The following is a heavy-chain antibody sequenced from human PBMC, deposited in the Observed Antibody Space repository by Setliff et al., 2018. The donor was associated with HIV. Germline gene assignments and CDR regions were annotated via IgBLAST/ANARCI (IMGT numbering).Heavy chain of an antibody. CDR3: ARDIQAAGTGWFDP. V-gene: IGHV4-31*03. J-gene: IGHJ5*02. CDR2: IYHTGKT. CDR1: GDPIFIGGYY. D-gene: IGHD6-13*01. Sequence: PSQTLSLTCTVSGDPIFIGGYYWSWIRQHPGGGLEWIGYIYHTGKTYYNPSLQSRIIMSLDMSQNQFSLTLSSVTAADTAVYYCARDIQAAGTGWFDPWGQGTLVTVSS.